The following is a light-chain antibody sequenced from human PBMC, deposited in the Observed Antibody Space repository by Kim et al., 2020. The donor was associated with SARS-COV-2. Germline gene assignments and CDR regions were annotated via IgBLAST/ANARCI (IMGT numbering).Light chain of an antibody. V-gene: IGLV2-14*03. J-gene: IGLJ1*01. CDR1: SSHVGGYNY. CDR2: DVS. CDR3: SSYTSSSTYV. Sequence: QSALTQPASVSGSPGQWITISCTGSSSHVGGYNYVSWYQQHPGKAPKLMIYDVSNRHSGVANRFSGSKSGNTASLSISGLQAEDEADYYCSSYTSSSTYVFGTGTQLTVL.